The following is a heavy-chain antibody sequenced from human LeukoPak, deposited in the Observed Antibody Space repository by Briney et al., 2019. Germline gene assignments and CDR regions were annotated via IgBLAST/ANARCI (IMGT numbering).Heavy chain of an antibody. V-gene: IGHV3-30*02. CDR2: IRYDGSNK. J-gene: IGHJ3*02. D-gene: IGHD3-10*01. CDR1: GFTFSSYG. Sequence: GGSLRLSCAASGFTFSSYGMHWVRQAPGKGLEWVAFIRYDGSNKYYADSVKGRFTISRDNSKNTLYLQMNSLRAEDTAVYHCAKDRGSGSYYKPPDAFDIWGQGTMVTVSS. CDR3: AKDRGSGSYYKPPDAFDI.